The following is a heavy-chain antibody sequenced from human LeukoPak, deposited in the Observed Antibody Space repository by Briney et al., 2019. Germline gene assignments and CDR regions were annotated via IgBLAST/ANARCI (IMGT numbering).Heavy chain of an antibody. Sequence: ASVKVSCKASGYTFTGYYMHWVRQAPGQGLEWMGWINPNSGGTNYAQKFQGRVTMTRDTSISTAYMQLSRLKSDDTAVYFCSRWGGDPGDYWGQGTRVTVSS. V-gene: IGHV1-2*02. J-gene: IGHJ4*02. D-gene: IGHD3-16*01. CDR1: GYTFTGYY. CDR2: INPNSGGT. CDR3: SRWGGDPGDY.